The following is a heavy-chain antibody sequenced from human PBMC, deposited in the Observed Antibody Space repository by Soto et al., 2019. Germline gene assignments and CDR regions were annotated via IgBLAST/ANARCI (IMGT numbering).Heavy chain of an antibody. J-gene: IGHJ6*02. CDR2: IHHSETT. D-gene: IGHD3-22*01. CDR3: ARTSYYDSTGYYNLDV. CDR1: DGALSSGGYA. Sequence: PSETLSLTCAVIDGALSSGGYAWTWIRQPPGKGLEWIGEIHHSETTNYNPSLNSRVSISVDKSKNQFSLKLNSVNAADTADYYCARTSYYDSTGYYNLDVWGPGTTVTVSS. V-gene: IGHV4-30-2*01.